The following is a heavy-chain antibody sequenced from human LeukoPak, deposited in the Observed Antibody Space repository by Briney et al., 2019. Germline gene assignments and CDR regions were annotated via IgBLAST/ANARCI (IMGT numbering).Heavy chain of an antibody. CDR2: ISAYNGNT. V-gene: IGHV1-18*01. CDR3: ARASSSWYSYYYYYMDV. D-gene: IGHD6-13*01. Sequence: GASVKVSCKASGYTFINYGISWVRQAPGQGLEWMGWISAYNGNTNYAQKLQGRVTMTTDTSTSTAYMELRSLRSDDTAVYYCARASSSWYSYYYYYMDVWGKGTTVTISS. CDR1: GYTFINYG. J-gene: IGHJ6*03.